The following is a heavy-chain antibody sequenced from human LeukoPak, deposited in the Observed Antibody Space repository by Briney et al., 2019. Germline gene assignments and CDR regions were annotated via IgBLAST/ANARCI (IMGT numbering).Heavy chain of an antibody. D-gene: IGHD3-9*01. CDR3: ATELRYFDWLFPNYFDS. CDR2: IYHTGTT. Sequence: SETLSLTCAVYRGSFSGYYWGWIRQPPEKGLEWIGSIYHTGTTYYSSSLKSRVTISVDTSKNQFSLKLTSVTAADTAVYFCATELRYFDWLFPNYFDSWGQGTLVTVSS. V-gene: IGHV4-34*01. J-gene: IGHJ4*02. CDR1: RGSFSGYY.